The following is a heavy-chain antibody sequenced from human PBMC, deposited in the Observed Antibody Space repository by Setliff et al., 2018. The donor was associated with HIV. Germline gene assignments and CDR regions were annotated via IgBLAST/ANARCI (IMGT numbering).Heavy chain of an antibody. D-gene: IGHD1-26*01. V-gene: IGHV1-69*10. CDR3: ARVGTGATEYFDY. Sequence: SVKVSCKASGGTFNSYAIKWVRQAPGQGLECMGEIIPILGIASYAQKFQGRVTFSADTSTSTAYMELSGLRSEDTAVYYCARVGTGATEYFDYWGQGTLVTVSS. CDR2: IIPILGIA. CDR1: GGTFNSYA. J-gene: IGHJ4*02.